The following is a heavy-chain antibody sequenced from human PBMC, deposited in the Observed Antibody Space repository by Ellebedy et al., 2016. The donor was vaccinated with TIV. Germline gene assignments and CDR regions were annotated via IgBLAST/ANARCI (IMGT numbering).Heavy chain of an antibody. V-gene: IGHV3-23*01. CDR3: ATDRGYFTFDY. D-gene: IGHD3-9*01. Sequence: PGGSLRLSCTASGFTFSSYAMSWVRQAPGKGLQWVSTISNTGSRTYYADSVEGRFIISRDNAKNSLYLQMNSLRADDTAVYYCATDRGYFTFDYWGQGSLITVSS. CDR2: ISNTGSRT. J-gene: IGHJ4*02. CDR1: GFTFSSYA.